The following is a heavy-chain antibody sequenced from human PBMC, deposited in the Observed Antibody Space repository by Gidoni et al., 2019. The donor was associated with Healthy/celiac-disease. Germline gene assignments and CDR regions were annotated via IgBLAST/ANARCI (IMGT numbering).Heavy chain of an antibody. CDR2: ISSSSSYI. CDR1: GFTFSSYS. D-gene: IGHD3-10*01. Sequence: EVQLVESGGGLVKPGGSLRLSCAASGFTFSSYSMNWVRQAPRKGVEWVSSISSSSSYIYYADSVKGRFTISRDNAKKSLYLQMNSLRAEDTAVYYCASKFGRGYYYGMDVWGQGTTVTVSS. V-gene: IGHV3-21*01. J-gene: IGHJ6*02. CDR3: ASKFGRGYYYGMDV.